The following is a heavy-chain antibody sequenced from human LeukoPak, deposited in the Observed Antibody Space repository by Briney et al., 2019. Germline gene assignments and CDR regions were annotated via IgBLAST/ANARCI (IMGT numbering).Heavy chain of an antibody. D-gene: IGHD3-3*01. CDR1: GYTFTSYG. CDR2: ISAYNGNT. Sequence: ASVKVSCKASGYTFTSYGISWLRQAPGQGLEWMGWISAYNGNTNYAQKLQGRVTMTTDTSTSTAYMELRSLRSDDTAVYYCARAGYYDFWSGGRYYYYGMDVWGQGTTVTVSS. J-gene: IGHJ6*02. V-gene: IGHV1-18*01. CDR3: ARAGYYDFWSGGRYYYYGMDV.